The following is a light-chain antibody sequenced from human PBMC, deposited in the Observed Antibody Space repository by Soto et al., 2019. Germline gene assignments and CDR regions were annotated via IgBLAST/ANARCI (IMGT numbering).Light chain of an antibody. CDR2: RNN. CDR3: AVWDDSLTGRV. J-gene: IGLJ2*01. V-gene: IGLV1-47*01. Sequence: QSVLTQPPSASGTPGQGVTISCSGSNSNIGANPVFWYQHLPGTAPKLLLYRNNHRPSGVPDRFSGSKSGTSASLAISGLRSEDEGDYYCAVWDDSLTGRVFGGGTKVTV. CDR1: NSNIGANP.